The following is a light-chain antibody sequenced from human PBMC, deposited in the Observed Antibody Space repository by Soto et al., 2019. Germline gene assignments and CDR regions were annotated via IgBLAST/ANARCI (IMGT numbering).Light chain of an antibody. CDR1: QSVSSSY. J-gene: IGKJ1*01. Sequence: EIVLTQSPGTLSLSPGERATLSCRASQSVSSSYLAWYQQKPGQAPKLLIYGVSSRATGIPDWFSDSGSGTDFTLTISRLEPEDFAVYYCQQHDSSQWTFGQGTKVEIK. CDR2: GVS. V-gene: IGKV3-20*01. CDR3: QQHDSSQWT.